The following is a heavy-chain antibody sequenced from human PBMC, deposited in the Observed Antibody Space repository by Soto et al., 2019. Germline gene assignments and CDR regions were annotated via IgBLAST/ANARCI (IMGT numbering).Heavy chain of an antibody. J-gene: IGHJ6*02. D-gene: IGHD7-27*01. CDR1: GGSISSYY. CDR2: IYYSGST. V-gene: IGHV4-59*01. Sequence: SETLSLTCTVSGGSISSYYWSWIRQPPGKGLEWIGHIYYSGSTNYNPSLKSRVTISVDTSKNQFSLKLSSVTAADTAVYYCARDPGPHLTDRYYYYGMDVWGQGTTVTAP. CDR3: ARDPGPHLTDRYYYYGMDV.